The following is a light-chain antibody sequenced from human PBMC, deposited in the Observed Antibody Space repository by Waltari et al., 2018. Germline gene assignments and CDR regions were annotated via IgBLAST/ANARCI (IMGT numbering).Light chain of an antibody. CDR3: CSYAGSVV. CDR2: EGS. Sequence: QSALTQPASVSGSPGQSITISCTGTSSDVGSYNLVSWYQQHPGKAPKRMIYEGSKRPSGVSNLFSGSKSGNTASLTISGLQAEDEADYYCCSYAGSVVFGGGTKLTVL. V-gene: IGLV2-23*01. J-gene: IGLJ2*01. CDR1: SSDVGSYNL.